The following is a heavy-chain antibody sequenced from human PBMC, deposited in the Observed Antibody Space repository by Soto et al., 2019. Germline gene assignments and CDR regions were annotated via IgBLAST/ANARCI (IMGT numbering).Heavy chain of an antibody. CDR2: INNDGSGE. D-gene: IGHD2-21*02. CDR3: ARGLLFLIDY. J-gene: IGHJ4*02. V-gene: IGHV3-7*01. CDR1: GFTFSGYW. Sequence: HPGGSLRLSCAASGFTFSGYWMTWVRQAPGKGLEWVANINNDGSGENYVDSVKGRFSISRDNAKNSLYLQMNSLRDEDTAVYYCARGLLFLIDYWGQGTLVTVS.